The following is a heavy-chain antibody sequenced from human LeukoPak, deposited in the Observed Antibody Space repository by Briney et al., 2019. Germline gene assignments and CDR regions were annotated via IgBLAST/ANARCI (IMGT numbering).Heavy chain of an antibody. V-gene: IGHV4-39*01. CDR3: ARRRPSHYFVY. J-gene: IGHJ4*02. Sequence: SETLSLTCTVSGGSISSSSYYWGWIRQPPGKGLEWIGSIYYSGSTYYNPSLKSRVTISVDTSKNQFSLKLSSVTAADTAVYYCARRRPSHYFVYWGQGTLVTVSS. CDR1: GGSISSSSYY. CDR2: IYYSGST.